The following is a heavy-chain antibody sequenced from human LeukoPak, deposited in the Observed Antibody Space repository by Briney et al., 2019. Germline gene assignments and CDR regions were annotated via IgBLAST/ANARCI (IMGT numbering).Heavy chain of an antibody. D-gene: IGHD3-10*01. CDR2: IYYSGST. CDR1: GGSISSYY. V-gene: IGHV4-59*08. Sequence: SETLPLTCTVSGGSISSYYWSWIRQPPGKGLEWIGYIYYSGSTNYNPSLKSRVTISVDTSKNQFSLKLSSVTAADTAVYYCARHEGSGSYSNYWGQGTLVTVSS. CDR3: ARHEGSGSYSNY. J-gene: IGHJ4*02.